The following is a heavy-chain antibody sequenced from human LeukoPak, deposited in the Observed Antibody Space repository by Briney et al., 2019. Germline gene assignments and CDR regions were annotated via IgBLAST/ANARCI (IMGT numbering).Heavy chain of an antibody. Sequence: GESLKISCKGSGYSFTSYWIGWVRQMPGKGLEWMGIIYPGDSDTRYSPSFQGQVTISADKSISTAYLQWSSLKAPDTAMYYCARHDDDSSGYYSYGMDVWGQGTTVTVSS. CDR3: ARHDDDSSGYYSYGMDV. V-gene: IGHV5-51*01. CDR2: IYPGDSDT. J-gene: IGHJ6*02. CDR1: GYSFTSYW. D-gene: IGHD3-22*01.